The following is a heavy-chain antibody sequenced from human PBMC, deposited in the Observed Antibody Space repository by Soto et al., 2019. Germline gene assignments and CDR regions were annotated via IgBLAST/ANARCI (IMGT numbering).Heavy chain of an antibody. D-gene: IGHD3-16*01. CDR2: ISGHDGST. Sequence: QVQLVQSGSEEKKPGASVKVSCKASGYTFTNYGLGWVRQAPGQGPEWMGGISGHDGSTKYAQKFQGRVNLTMDTSTTTVYMELWSLSSDDTAIYYCAKTPVLLLFGGWFDPWGQGTLVTVSS. V-gene: IGHV1-18*01. CDR3: AKTPVLLLFGGWFDP. J-gene: IGHJ5*02. CDR1: GYTFTNYG.